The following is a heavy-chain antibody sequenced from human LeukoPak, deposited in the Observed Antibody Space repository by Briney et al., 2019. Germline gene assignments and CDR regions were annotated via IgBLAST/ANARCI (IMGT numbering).Heavy chain of an antibody. D-gene: IGHD3-10*01. CDR1: GFTFSSYA. CDR3: VRVWFGELPLDY. CDR2: ISGSGGST. V-gene: IGHV3-23*01. J-gene: IGHJ4*02. Sequence: PGGSLRLSCAASGFTFSSYAMSWVRQAPGKGLEWVSAISGSGGSTYYADSVKGRFTISRDNSKNTLYLQMSSLRAEDTAVYYCVRVWFGELPLDYWGQGTLVTVSS.